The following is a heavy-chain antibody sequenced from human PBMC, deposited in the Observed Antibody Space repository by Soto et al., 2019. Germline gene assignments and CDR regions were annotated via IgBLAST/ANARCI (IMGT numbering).Heavy chain of an antibody. V-gene: IGHV4-34*01. J-gene: IGHJ4*02. CDR3: ARTRRDSSGYYYVYYFDY. D-gene: IGHD3-22*01. Sequence: PSETLSLTCAVYGGSFSGYYWSWIRQPPGKGLEWIGEINHSGSTNYNPSLKSRITISVDTSKNQFSLKLSSVTAADTAVYYCARTRRDSSGYYYVYYFDYWGQGTLVTVSS. CDR2: INHSGST. CDR1: GGSFSGYY.